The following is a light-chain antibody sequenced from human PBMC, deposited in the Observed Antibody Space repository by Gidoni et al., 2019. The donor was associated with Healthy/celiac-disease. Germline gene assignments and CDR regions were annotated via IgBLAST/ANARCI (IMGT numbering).Light chain of an antibody. J-gene: IGKJ4*01. CDR3: QQYDNLPLT. V-gene: IGKV1-33*01. CDR2: DAS. CDR1: QDISNY. Sequence: DIQMTQSPSSLSASVGDRVTITCQASQDISNYLNWYQQNPGKAPKRLIYDASNLETGVPSRFSGSGSGTDFTTTISSLQPEDIATYYCQQYDNLPLTFGGGTKVEIK.